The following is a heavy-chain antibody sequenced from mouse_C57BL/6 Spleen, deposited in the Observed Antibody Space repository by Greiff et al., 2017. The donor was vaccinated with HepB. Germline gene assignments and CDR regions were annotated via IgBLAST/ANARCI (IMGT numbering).Heavy chain of an antibody. CDR1: GYTFTDYY. Sequence: EVQLQQSGPELVKPGASVKISCKATGYTFTDYYMNWVKQSHGKSLEWIGDINPNNGGTSYNQKFKDKATLTEDNSTSTAYMELSSLTSEDSATSYCASVIPFIDYWGQGTSVTVSS. D-gene: IGHD5-1-1*01. CDR2: INPNNGGT. V-gene: IGHV1-26*01. J-gene: IGHJ4*01. CDR3: ASVIPFIDY.